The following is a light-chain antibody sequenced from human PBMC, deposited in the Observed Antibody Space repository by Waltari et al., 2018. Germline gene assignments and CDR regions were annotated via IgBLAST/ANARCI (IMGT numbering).Light chain of an antibody. Sequence: DIQMTQSPSSLSASVGHRVTITCRASQSVSIYVNWYQQKPGKAPNLLIYAASSLQSGVPSRFSGSGSGTDFSLTISSLQPGDFATYYCQQSFTTPQNTFGQGTRLEIK. CDR2: AAS. CDR3: QQSFTTPQNT. V-gene: IGKV1-39*01. J-gene: IGKJ2*01. CDR1: QSVSIY.